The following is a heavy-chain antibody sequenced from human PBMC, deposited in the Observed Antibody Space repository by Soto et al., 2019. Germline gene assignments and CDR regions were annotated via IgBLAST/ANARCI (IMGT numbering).Heavy chain of an antibody. CDR2: ISSSGSTI. V-gene: IGHV3-48*03. CDR1: GFTFSSYE. CDR3: ARGLRYFDWSPYDY. J-gene: IGHJ4*02. Sequence: GGSLRLSCAASGFTFSSYEMNWVRQAPGKGLEWVSYISSSGSTIYYADSVKGRFTISRDNAKNSLYLQMNSLRAEDTAVYHCARGLRYFDWSPYDYWGQGTLVTVSS. D-gene: IGHD3-9*01.